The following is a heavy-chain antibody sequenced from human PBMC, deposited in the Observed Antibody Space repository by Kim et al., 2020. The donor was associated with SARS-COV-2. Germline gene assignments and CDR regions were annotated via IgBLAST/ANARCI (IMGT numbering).Heavy chain of an antibody. CDR1: GFTFSSYG. Sequence: GSLRLSCAASGFTFSSYGMHWVRQAPGKGLEWVAVIWYDGSNKYYADSVKGRFTISRDNSKNTLYLQMNSLRAEDTAVYYCARGIVVVPAAMRAATHYYYYGRDVWGQGTTVTVSS. V-gene: IGHV3-33*01. CDR3: ARGIVVVPAAMRAATHYYYYGRDV. J-gene: IGHJ6*02. CDR2: IWYDGSNK. D-gene: IGHD2-2*01.